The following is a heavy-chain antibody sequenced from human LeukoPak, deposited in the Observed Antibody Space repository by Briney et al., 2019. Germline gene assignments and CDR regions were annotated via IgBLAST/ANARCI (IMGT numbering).Heavy chain of an antibody. CDR3: AMGAIVATIDY. V-gene: IGHV3-74*01. CDR1: GFTFTNHW. J-gene: IGHJ4*02. CDR2: NNVDGSVT. Sequence: GGSLRLSCAASGFTFTNHWMHWVRQAPGKGLEWVSRNNVDGSVTNYADSVKGRFTSSRDNAKNTLYLQMSSLRVEDTAVYYCAMGAIVATIDYWGQGTLVTVSS. D-gene: IGHD5-12*01.